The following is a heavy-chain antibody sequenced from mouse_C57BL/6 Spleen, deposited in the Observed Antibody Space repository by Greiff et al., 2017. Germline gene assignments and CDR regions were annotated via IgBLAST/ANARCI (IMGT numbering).Heavy chain of an antibody. CDR1: GYTFTSYW. Sequence: QVQLQQPGAELVKPGASVKMSCKASGYTFTSYWITWVKQRPGQGLEWIGDIYPGSGSTNYNEKFKSKATLTVDTSSSTAYMQLSSLTSEDSAVYYCARVIYYYGSSHWYFDVWSTGTTVTVSS. CDR2: IYPGSGST. V-gene: IGHV1-55*01. J-gene: IGHJ1*03. CDR3: ARVIYYYGSSHWYFDV. D-gene: IGHD1-1*01.